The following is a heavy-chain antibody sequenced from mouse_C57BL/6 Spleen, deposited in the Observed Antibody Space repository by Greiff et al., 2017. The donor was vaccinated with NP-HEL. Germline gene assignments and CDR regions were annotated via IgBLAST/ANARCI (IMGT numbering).Heavy chain of an antibody. J-gene: IGHJ2*01. V-gene: IGHV1-19*01. CDR2: INPYNGGT. D-gene: IGHD1-1*01. CDR1: GYTFTDYY. Sequence: EVQLVESGPVLVKPGASVKMSCKASGYTFTDYYMNWVKQSHGKSLEWIGVINPYNGGTSYNQKFKGKATLTVDKSSSTAYMELNSLTSEDSAVYYCARGGGYGTGGPYYFDYWGQGTTLTVSS. CDR3: ARGGGYGTGGPYYFDY.